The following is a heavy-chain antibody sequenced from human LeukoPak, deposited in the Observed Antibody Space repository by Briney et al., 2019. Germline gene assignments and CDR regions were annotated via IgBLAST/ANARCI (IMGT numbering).Heavy chain of an antibody. V-gene: IGHV4-34*01. D-gene: IGHD2-2*01. CDR1: GGSFSDYY. Sequence: SETLSLTCAVYGGSFSDYYWSWFRQPPGKGLEWIGEINHSGSINYNPSLKSRVTISVDTSKNQFSLKLSSVTAADTAVYYCARRRGRYCSSTSCTFDYWGQGTLVTVSS. CDR2: INHSGSI. CDR3: ARRRGRYCSSTSCTFDY. J-gene: IGHJ4*02.